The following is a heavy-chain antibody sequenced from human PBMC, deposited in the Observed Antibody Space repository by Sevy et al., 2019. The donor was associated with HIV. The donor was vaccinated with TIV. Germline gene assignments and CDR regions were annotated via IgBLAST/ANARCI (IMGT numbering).Heavy chain of an antibody. V-gene: IGHV4-34*01. CDR3: ASYRPRSYFDY. CDR2: LKHSGST. Sequence: SETLSLTCAVYGGSFSGYYWSWIRQPPGKGLEWIGELKHSGSTNYNPSLNSRVTISVDTSKNQFSLKLSSVTAADTAVSYCASYRPRSYFDYWGQGTLVTVSS. CDR1: GGSFSGYY. J-gene: IGHJ4*02.